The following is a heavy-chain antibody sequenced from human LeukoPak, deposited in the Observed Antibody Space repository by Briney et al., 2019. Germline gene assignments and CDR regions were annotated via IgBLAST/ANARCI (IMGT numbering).Heavy chain of an antibody. CDR1: GFTFSTYA. CDR3: AKDRLLWGAYGMDV. J-gene: IGHJ6*02. Sequence: PGGSLRLSCAASGFTFSTYAMSWFRQAPGKGLEWVSAISGSGGSTYYADSVKGRFAISRDNSKNTLYLQMNSLRAGDMAVYYCAKDRLLWGAYGMDVWGQGTTVTVSS. CDR2: ISGSGGST. D-gene: IGHD3-10*01. V-gene: IGHV3-23*01.